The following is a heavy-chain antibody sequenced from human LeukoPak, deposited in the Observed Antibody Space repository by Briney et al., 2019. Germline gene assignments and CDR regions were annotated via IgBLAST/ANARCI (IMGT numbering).Heavy chain of an antibody. CDR3: AKDPTDYYDFWSGYSNPPHYFDY. D-gene: IGHD3-3*01. CDR2: IRSKANSYAT. J-gene: IGHJ4*02. Sequence: GGSLRLSCAASGFTFSGSAMHWVRQASGKGLEWVGRIRSKANSYATAYAASVKGRFTISRDDSKNTAYLQMNSLKTEDTAVYYCAKDPTDYYDFWSGYSNPPHYFDYWGQGTLVTVSS. V-gene: IGHV3-73*01. CDR1: GFTFSGSA.